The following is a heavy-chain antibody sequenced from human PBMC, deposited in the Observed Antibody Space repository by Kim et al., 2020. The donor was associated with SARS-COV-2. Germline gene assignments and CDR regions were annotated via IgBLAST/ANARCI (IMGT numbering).Heavy chain of an antibody. CDR3: ESDCSSTSFSSN. Sequence: GGSLRLSCAASGFTFSSYSMNWVRQAPGKGLEWVSYISSSSSTIYYADSVKGRFTISRDNAQNSLYLQMNSLRDEDTAVYYCESDCSSTSFSSNWGQGTLVTVSS. D-gene: IGHD2-2*01. J-gene: IGHJ4*02. CDR1: GFTFSSYS. CDR2: ISSSSSTI. V-gene: IGHV3-48*02.